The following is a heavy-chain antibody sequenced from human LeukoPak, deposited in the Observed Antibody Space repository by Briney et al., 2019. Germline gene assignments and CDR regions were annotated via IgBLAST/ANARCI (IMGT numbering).Heavy chain of an antibody. CDR3: ARHDYGDEDYYYYGMDV. V-gene: IGHV5-51*01. Sequence: GESLKISCKGSGYRSTDHWIAWVRQMPGKGLECMGIIYPGDSDTRYSPSFQGQVTISADKSISTAYLQWSSLKASDTAMYYCARHDYGDEDYYYYGMDVWGQGTTVTVSS. CDR2: IYPGDSDT. CDR1: GYRSTDHW. J-gene: IGHJ6*02. D-gene: IGHD4-17*01.